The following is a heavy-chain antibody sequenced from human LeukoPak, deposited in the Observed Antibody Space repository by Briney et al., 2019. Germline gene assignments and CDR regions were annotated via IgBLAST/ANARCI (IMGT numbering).Heavy chain of an antibody. J-gene: IGHJ4*02. V-gene: IGHV3-23*01. Sequence: GGSLRLSCAASGFTFSNYAMNWVRQAPGKGLEWVSVISGSGDSTHYTDSVKGRFTISRDNSKSTLYLQMNSLRAEDTAVYYCARDLSYNGGNTLGYFDSWGQGALVTVSS. CDR1: GFTFSNYA. CDR2: ISGSGDST. CDR3: ARDLSYNGGNTLGYFDS. D-gene: IGHD2-8*01.